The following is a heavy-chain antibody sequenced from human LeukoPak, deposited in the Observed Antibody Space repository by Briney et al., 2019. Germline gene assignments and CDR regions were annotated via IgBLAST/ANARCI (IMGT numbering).Heavy chain of an antibody. D-gene: IGHD6-19*01. V-gene: IGHV1-8*01. Sequence: ASVKVSCNASGYTFTTYDINWVRQATGQGLEWMGWTNPNSGNTGYAQKFQGRVTMTRNTSITTAYMELSSLRSEDTAVYYCARGRGSGHKENWFDPWGQGTLVTVSS. CDR1: GYTFTTYD. J-gene: IGHJ5*02. CDR2: TNPNSGNT. CDR3: ARGRGSGHKENWFDP.